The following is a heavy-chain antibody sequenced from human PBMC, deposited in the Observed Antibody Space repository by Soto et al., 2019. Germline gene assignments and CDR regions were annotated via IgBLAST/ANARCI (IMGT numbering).Heavy chain of an antibody. D-gene: IGHD6-13*01. CDR3: ARDSRIAAAGTAKFDT. CDR2: ISAYNGNT. Sequence: GXSVKVSCKASGYTFTSYGIGWVRQAPGQGLEWMGWISAYNGNTNYSQKLQGRVTMTTDTSTSTAYVELRSLRSDDTAVYYCARDSRIAAAGTAKFDTWGQGTLVTVSS. V-gene: IGHV1-18*01. J-gene: IGHJ5*02. CDR1: GYTFTSYG.